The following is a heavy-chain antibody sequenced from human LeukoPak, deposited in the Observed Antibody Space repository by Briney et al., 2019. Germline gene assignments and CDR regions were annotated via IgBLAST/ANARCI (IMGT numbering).Heavy chain of an antibody. CDR3: AREPLGAGQYYFDS. CDR2: ISIDGSTT. Sequence: AGGSLRLSCAASGFNFNSYWMHWVRQPPGKGLVWVSRISIDGSTTKDADSVQGRFTISRDNGKNTLYLQMNSLRAEDTAVYFCAREPLGAGQYYFDSWGQGTLVTVSS. J-gene: IGHJ4*02. D-gene: IGHD6-19*01. CDR1: GFNFNSYW. V-gene: IGHV3-74*03.